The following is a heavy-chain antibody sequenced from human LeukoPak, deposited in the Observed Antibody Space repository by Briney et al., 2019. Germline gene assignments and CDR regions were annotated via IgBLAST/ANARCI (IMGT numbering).Heavy chain of an antibody. Sequence: GGSLRLSCAASGFTFSTYSMNWVRQVPGKGLEWVSSISSSSSYIYYADSVKGRFTVSRDNAKNSLSLQMNSLRAEDTAVYYCARDGLAAATLHWNFDLWGRGTLVTVSS. CDR1: GFTFSTYS. D-gene: IGHD2-15*01. J-gene: IGHJ2*01. CDR2: ISSSSSYI. CDR3: ARDGLAAATLHWNFDL. V-gene: IGHV3-21*01.